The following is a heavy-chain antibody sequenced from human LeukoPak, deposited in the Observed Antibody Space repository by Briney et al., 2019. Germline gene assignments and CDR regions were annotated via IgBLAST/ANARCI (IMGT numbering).Heavy chain of an antibody. J-gene: IGHJ4*02. CDR1: GFTFDDYA. Sequence: TGGSLRLSCAASGFTFDDYAMHWVRQAPGKGLEWVSGISWNSGSIGYADSVKGRFTISRDNAKNSLYLQMNSLRAEDTALYYCAKGDIRWIIFGVVLPNWGQGTLVTVSS. CDR2: ISWNSGSI. V-gene: IGHV3-9*01. D-gene: IGHD3-3*02. CDR3: AKGDIRWIIFGVVLPN.